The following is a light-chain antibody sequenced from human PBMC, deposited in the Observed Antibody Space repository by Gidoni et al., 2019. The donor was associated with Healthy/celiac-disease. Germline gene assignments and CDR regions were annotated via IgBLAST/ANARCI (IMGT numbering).Light chain of an antibody. Sequence: DIQMTQSPSTLSASVGDRVTITCRASQSISSWLAWYQQKPGKAPKLLIYKASSLESGVPSRFSGSGSVTEFTLTISSLQPDDFATYYCQQYNSYPYTFGQGTQLEIK. J-gene: IGKJ2*01. CDR3: QQYNSYPYT. V-gene: IGKV1-5*03. CDR1: QSISSW. CDR2: KAS.